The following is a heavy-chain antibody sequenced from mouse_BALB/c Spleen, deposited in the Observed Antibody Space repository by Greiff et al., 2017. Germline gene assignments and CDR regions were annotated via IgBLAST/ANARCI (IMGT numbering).Heavy chain of an antibody. J-gene: IGHJ2*01. D-gene: IGHD3-3*01. Sequence: QVQLQQPGAELVKPGASVKLSCKASGYTFTSYWMHWVKQRPGQGLEWIGEINPSNGRTNYNEKFKSKATLTVDKSSSTAYMQLSSLTSEDSAVYYGTRWKGHLDYWGQGTTLTVAS. CDR2: INPSNGRT. CDR3: TRWKGHLDY. V-gene: IGHV1S81*02. CDR1: GYTFTSYW.